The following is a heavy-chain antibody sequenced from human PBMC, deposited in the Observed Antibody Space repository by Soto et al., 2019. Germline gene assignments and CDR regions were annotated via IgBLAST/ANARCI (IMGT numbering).Heavy chain of an antibody. J-gene: IGHJ5*02. Sequence: EVQLVESGGGVVQPGGSLKLSCAASGYTFSASAMHWVRQASGKGLEWVGRIRSKANGYAAVYGSSVKGRFTISRDDSRNTAYLQMNSLKTEDTDVYYCTRRYYHDSGGYYHSDHWCQGTLVTVSS. CDR1: GYTFSASA. D-gene: IGHD3-22*01. CDR3: TRRYYHDSGGYYHSDH. V-gene: IGHV3-73*01. CDR2: IRSKANGYAA.